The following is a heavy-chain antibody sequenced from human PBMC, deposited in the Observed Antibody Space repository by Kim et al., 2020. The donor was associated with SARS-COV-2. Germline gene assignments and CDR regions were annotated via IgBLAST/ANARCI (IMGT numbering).Heavy chain of an antibody. CDR2: IGTIFDA. V-gene: IGHV3-13*01. J-gene: IGHJ6*02. CDR1: EFTVDTYD. CDR3: VRGPIGGWLRRVLDV. D-gene: IGHD5-12*01. Sequence: GGSLRLSCAASEFTVDTYDMHWVRQVAGKGLEWVSAIGTIFDAYYADSVKGRFTISRENDQNSIYLHMNSLRDGDTAIYYCVRGPIGGWLRRVLDVWGQGTTVIVSS.